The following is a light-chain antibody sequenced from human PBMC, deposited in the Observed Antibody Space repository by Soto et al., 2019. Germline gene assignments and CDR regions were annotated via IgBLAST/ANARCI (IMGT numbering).Light chain of an antibody. V-gene: IGLV2-8*01. CDR2: EVT. CDR1: SSDVGGYNY. J-gene: IGLJ2*01. Sequence: QSVLTQPSSASGSPGQSVTISCTGTSSDVGGYNYVSWYQQYPGRAPKLMIYEVTNRPSGVPDRFSGSKSGNTASLTVSGLQAEDEADYYGSSYAASSSFYILFGGGTKLTVL. CDR3: SSYAASSSFYIL.